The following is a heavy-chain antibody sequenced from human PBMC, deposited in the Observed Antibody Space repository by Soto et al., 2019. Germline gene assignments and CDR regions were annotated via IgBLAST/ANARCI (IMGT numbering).Heavy chain of an antibody. CDR1: GGSLSSYY. Sequence: TLSLTCTVSGGSLSSYYWSWIRHPPGKGLEWIGYLYYSGSTNYNPSLKSRVTISVDTSKNQFSLKLSSVTAADTAVYYCARDVYSGSGSYYLWFDPWGQGTLVTVSS. V-gene: IGHV4-59*01. J-gene: IGHJ5*02. CDR3: ARDVYSGSGSYYLWFDP. D-gene: IGHD3-10*01. CDR2: LYYSGST.